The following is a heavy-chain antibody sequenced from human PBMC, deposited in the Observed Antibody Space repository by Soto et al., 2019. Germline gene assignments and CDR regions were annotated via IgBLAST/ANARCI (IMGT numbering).Heavy chain of an antibody. CDR2: ISYDGSNK. V-gene: IGHV3-30-3*01. CDR1: GFTFSSYA. Sequence: VQLVESGGGVVQPGRSLRLSCAASGFTFSSYAMHWVRQAPGKGLEWVAVISYDGSNKYYADSVKGRFTISRDNSKNTLYLQMNSLRAEDTAVYYCARGVRGELPLDYWGQGTLVTVSS. D-gene: IGHD1-26*01. CDR3: ARGVRGELPLDY. J-gene: IGHJ4*02.